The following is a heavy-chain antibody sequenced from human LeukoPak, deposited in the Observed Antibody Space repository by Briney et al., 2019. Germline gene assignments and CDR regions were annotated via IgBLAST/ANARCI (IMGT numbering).Heavy chain of an antibody. Sequence: GGSLRLSCAASGFTFSSYAMSWVRQAPGKGLEWVSAISGSAGITYYADSVKGRFTISRDNSKNTLYLHMNSLRAEDTAVYYCAKDVGSGSYYFSGSNYYYYYGMDVWGQGTTVTVSS. CDR2: ISGSAGIT. D-gene: IGHD3-10*01. CDR1: GFTFSSYA. CDR3: AKDVGSGSYYFSGSNYYYYYGMDV. J-gene: IGHJ6*02. V-gene: IGHV3-23*01.